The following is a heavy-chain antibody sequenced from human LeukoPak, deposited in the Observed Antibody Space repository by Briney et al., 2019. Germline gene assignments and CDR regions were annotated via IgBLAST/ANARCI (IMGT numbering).Heavy chain of an antibody. CDR3: ARGVVLMVYASFDF. J-gene: IGHJ4*02. CDR1: GGSFGGYY. D-gene: IGHD2-8*01. CDR2: INYSGGT. Sequence: SETLSLTCTVYGGSFGGYYWTWIRQTPGKGLEWIGEINYSGGTNYSPSLKSRVTLSVDTSKNEFSLTLKSVTAADTAVYYCARGVVLMVYASFDFWGQGTPATVSS. V-gene: IGHV4-34*01.